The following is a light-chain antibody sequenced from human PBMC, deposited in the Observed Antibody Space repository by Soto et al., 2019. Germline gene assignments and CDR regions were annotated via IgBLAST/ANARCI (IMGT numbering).Light chain of an antibody. J-gene: IGLJ2*01. Sequence: QSALTQPPSASGSPGQSVTISCTGTSSDVGGYNYVSWYQQHPGKAPKLMIYEVSKRPSGVPDRFSGSKSGNTASLTVSGIQAEDEADYYCSSYAGSNKLVFGGRTKLTVL. CDR3: SSYAGSNKLV. CDR1: SSDVGGYNY. CDR2: EVS. V-gene: IGLV2-8*01.